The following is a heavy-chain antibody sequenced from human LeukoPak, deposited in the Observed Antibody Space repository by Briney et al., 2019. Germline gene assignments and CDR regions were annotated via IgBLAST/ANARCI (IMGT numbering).Heavy chain of an antibody. CDR3: ARECDSSGYYPSDAFDI. CDR1: GYSISSGYY. Sequence: SETLSLTCAVSGYSISSGYYWGWIRQPPGKGLEWIGSIYHSGSTYYNPSLKSRVTISVDTSKNQFSLKLSSVTAADTAVYYCARECDSSGYYPSDAFDIWGQGTMVTVSS. J-gene: IGHJ3*02. V-gene: IGHV4-38-2*02. CDR2: IYHSGST. D-gene: IGHD3-22*01.